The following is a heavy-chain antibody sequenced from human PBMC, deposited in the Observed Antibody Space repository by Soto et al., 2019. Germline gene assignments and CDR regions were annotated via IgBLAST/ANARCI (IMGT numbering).Heavy chain of an antibody. CDR1: GFTFRSYG. CDR3: ANDNRDHYWYGMDG. D-gene: IGHD2-21*02. J-gene: IGHJ6*02. Sequence: PGWSLRLSCAASGFTFRSYGMHWVRQAPGKGLEWGAVITYDGSNKYYADSVKGRFTISRDNSKNTLYLQMNSLRAEDTAVYYCANDNRDHYWYGMDGWGQGTRVTVTS. CDR2: ITYDGSNK. V-gene: IGHV3-30*18.